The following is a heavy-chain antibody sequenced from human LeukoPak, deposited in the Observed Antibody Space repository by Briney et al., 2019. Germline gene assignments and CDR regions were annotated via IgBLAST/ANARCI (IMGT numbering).Heavy chain of an antibody. CDR3: ARVGESDYDSSGYYGY. D-gene: IGHD3-22*01. V-gene: IGHV7-4-1*02. CDR2: INTNTGNP. Sequence: ASVKVSCKASGYTFTSYAMNWVRQAPGQGLEWMGWINTNTGNPTYAQGFTGRFVFSLDTSVSTAYLQISSLKAEDTAMCYCARVGESDYDSSGYYGYWGQGTLVTVSS. J-gene: IGHJ4*02. CDR1: GYTFTSYA.